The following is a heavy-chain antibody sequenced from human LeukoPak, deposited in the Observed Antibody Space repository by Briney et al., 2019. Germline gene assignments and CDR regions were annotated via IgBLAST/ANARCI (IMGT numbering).Heavy chain of an antibody. J-gene: IGHJ3*02. CDR1: GYTFTDYY. Sequence: ASVKVSCKASGYTFTDYYIHWVRQAPGQGLEWMGWISAFNGNTNYAQKLQGRVTMTTDTSTSTAYMELRSLRSDDTAVYYCARGGVGSSGYYFYAFDIWGQGTMVTVSS. CDR3: ARGGVGSSGYYFYAFDI. V-gene: IGHV1-18*04. CDR2: ISAFNGNT. D-gene: IGHD3-22*01.